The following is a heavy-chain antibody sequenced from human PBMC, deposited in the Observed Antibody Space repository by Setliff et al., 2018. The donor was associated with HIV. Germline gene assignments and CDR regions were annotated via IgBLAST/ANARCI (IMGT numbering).Heavy chain of an antibody. CDR3: ARRPRIVGVRKNAFDI. D-gene: IGHD1-26*01. J-gene: IGHJ3*02. CDR2: IIPIFGTP. CDR1: GGTFSSYA. V-gene: IGHV1-69*05. Sequence: GASVKVSCKASGGTFSSYAISWVRQAPGQGLEWMGGIIPIFGTPNYAQKFQGRVTITTDESTSTAYMELSSLRSEDTAVYYCARRPRIVGVRKNAFDIWGQGTMVTVSS.